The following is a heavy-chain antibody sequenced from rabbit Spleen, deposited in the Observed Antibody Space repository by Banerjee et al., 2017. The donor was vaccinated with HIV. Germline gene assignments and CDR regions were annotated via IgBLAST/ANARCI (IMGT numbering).Heavy chain of an antibody. D-gene: IGHD2-1*01. Sequence: QSLEESGGDLVKPGASLTLTCTASGVSFSSSSYMCWVRQAPGKGLEWIACIDTGSSGFTYFATWAKGRFTVSKTSSTTVTLQLNSLTAADTATYFCARGSAAMTMVITGYYLSLWGPGTLVTVS. CDR1: GVSFSSSSY. V-gene: IGHV1S40*01. CDR3: ARGSAAMTMVITGYYLSL. J-gene: IGHJ4*01. CDR2: IDTGSSGFT.